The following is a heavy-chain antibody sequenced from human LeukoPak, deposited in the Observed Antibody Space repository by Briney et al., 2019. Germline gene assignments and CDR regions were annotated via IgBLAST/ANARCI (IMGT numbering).Heavy chain of an antibody. CDR2: IRHDGREK. Sequence: GGSLRLSCAASGFTFSSYWMSWVRQAPGKGLEWVANIRHDGREKYYVDSVKGRFTISRDNAKKSLFLQMNSLRAEDTAVYYCARDHRGFEAFDIWGQGTMVTVSS. V-gene: IGHV3-7*01. J-gene: IGHJ3*02. CDR3: ARDHRGFEAFDI. D-gene: IGHD6-25*01. CDR1: GFTFSSYW.